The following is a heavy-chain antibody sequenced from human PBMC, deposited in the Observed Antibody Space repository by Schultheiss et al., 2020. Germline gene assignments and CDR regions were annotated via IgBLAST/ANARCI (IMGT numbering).Heavy chain of an antibody. Sequence: GGSLRLSCAASGFTFSSYAMSWVRQAPGKGLEWVSAISGSGGSTYYADSVKGRFTISRENAKNSLYLQMNSLRAGDTAVYYCARGYSSSWYFFDYWGQGTLVTVSS. J-gene: IGHJ4*02. CDR2: ISGSGGST. D-gene: IGHD6-13*01. CDR3: ARGYSSSWYFFDY. CDR1: GFTFSSYA. V-gene: IGHV3-23*01.